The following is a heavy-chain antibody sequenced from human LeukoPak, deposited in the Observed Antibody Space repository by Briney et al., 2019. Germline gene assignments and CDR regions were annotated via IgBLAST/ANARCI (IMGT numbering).Heavy chain of an antibody. CDR1: GFAFSSYG. Sequence: PGGSLRLSCAASGFAFSSYGMHWVRQAPGKGLEWVAVIWYDGSKKYYADSVKGRFTISRDNSMNTLYLQMNSLRAEDTAVYYCARVGPFDTSGYKPPSYWYFDLWGRGTLVTVSS. CDR3: ARVGPFDTSGYKPPSYWYFDL. V-gene: IGHV3-33*01. CDR2: IWYDGSKK. D-gene: IGHD3-22*01. J-gene: IGHJ2*01.